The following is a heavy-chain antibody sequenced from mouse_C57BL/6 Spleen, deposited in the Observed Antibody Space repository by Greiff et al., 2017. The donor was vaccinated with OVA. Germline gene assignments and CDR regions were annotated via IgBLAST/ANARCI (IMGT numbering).Heavy chain of an antibody. J-gene: IGHJ3*01. CDR2: ISYDGSN. Sequence: ESGPGLVKPSQSLSLTCSVTGYSITSGYYWNWIRQFPGNKLEWMGYISYDGSNNYNPSLKNRISITRDTSKNQFFLKLNSVTTEDTATYYCAKGYYSNPFAYWGQGTLVTVSA. CDR1: GYSITSGYY. D-gene: IGHD2-5*01. V-gene: IGHV3-6*01. CDR3: AKGYYSNPFAY.